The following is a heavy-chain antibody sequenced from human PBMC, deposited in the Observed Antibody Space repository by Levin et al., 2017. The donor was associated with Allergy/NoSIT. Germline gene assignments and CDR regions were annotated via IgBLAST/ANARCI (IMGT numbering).Heavy chain of an antibody. CDR3: ARDKMVVAATRGHLDY. CDR2: ISSSSSTI. D-gene: IGHD2-15*01. V-gene: IGHV3-48*02. Sequence: GGSLRLSCAASGFTFSSYSMNWVRQAPGKGLEWVSYISSSSSTIYYADSVKGRFTISRDNAKNSLYLQMNSLRDEDTAVYYCARDKMVVAATRGHLDYWGQGTLVTVSS. J-gene: IGHJ4*02. CDR1: GFTFSSYS.